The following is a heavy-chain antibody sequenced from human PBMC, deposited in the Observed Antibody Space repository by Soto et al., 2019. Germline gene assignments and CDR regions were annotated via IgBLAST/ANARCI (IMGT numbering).Heavy chain of an antibody. CDR2: VFYTGDT. CDR3: ASLQVPGNFDY. Sequence: PSETLSLTCNVSGGSITTTNYYWSWVRQPPGKGLEWIANVFYTGDTYNSPSFRSRVTISVDTSKNQFSLKLTSVTAADTAMYYCASLQVPGNFDYWGHGTLVTGS. D-gene: IGHD6-13*01. CDR1: GGSITTTNYY. J-gene: IGHJ4*01. V-gene: IGHV4-39*01.